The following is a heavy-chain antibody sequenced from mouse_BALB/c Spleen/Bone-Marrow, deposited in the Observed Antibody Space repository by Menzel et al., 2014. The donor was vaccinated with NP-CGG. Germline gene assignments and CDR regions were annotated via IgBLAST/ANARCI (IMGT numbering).Heavy chain of an antibody. CDR2: IRLKSNNYAK. Sequence: DVKLQESGGGLVQPGGSMKLSCVASGFTFSKNWMNWVRQSPEKGLEWVAEIRLKSNNYAKHYAESVKGRFTISGDDSKSSVYLQMNNLRAEDTGIYYCTRGTAATRASYFDYWGQGTTLTVSS. CDR3: TRGTAATRASYFDY. V-gene: IGHV6-6*02. D-gene: IGHD1-2*01. CDR1: GFTFSKNW. J-gene: IGHJ2*01.